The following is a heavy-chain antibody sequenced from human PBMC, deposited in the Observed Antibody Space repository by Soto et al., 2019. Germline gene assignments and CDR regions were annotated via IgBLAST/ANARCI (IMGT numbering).Heavy chain of an antibody. CDR2: IYYSGST. CDR3: ARAFDYGGNYYGSTYYFDY. V-gene: IGHV4-31*03. D-gene: IGHD4-17*01. J-gene: IGHJ4*02. Sequence: SETLSLTCTVSGGSISSGGYYWSWIRQHPGKGLEWIGYIYYSGSTYYNPSLKSRVTISVDTSKNQFSLKLSSVTAADTAVYYCARAFDYGGNYYGSTYYFDYWGQGTLVTVSS. CDR1: GGSISSGGYY.